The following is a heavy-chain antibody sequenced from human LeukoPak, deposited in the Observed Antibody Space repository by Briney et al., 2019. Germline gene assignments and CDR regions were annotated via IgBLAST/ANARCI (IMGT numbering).Heavy chain of an antibody. CDR3: ARCRRDVLRYFDWLCNFDY. CDR2: IYYSGST. CDR1: GGSISSYY. Sequence: SETLSLTCTVSGGSISSYYWSWIRQHPGKGLEWIGYIYYSGSTYYNPSLKSRVTISVDTSKNQFSLKLSSVTAADTAVYYCARCRRDVLRYFDWLCNFDYWGQGTLVTVSS. V-gene: IGHV4-59*06. J-gene: IGHJ4*02. D-gene: IGHD3-9*01.